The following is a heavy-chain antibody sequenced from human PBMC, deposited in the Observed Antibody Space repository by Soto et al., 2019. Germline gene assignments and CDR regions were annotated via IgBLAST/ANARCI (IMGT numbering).Heavy chain of an antibody. CDR2: IYYSGST. CDR1: GGSVSSGSYY. V-gene: IGHV4-61*01. J-gene: IGHJ3*02. D-gene: IGHD6-19*01. Sequence: SETLSLTCTVSGGSVSSGSYYWSWIRQPPGKGLEWIGYIYYSGSTNCNPSLKSRVTISVDTSKNQFSLKLSSVTAADTAVYYCARASSGWRDDASDIWGQGTMVTVSS. CDR3: ARASSGWRDDASDI.